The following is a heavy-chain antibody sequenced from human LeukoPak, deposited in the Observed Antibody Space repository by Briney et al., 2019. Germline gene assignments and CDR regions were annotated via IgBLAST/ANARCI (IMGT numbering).Heavy chain of an antibody. CDR2: VYSGGST. Sequence: GGSLRLSCAVSGFTVSSNYMNWVRQPPGKGLEWVSIVYSGGSTYYADSVKGRFTVSRDNSKNTLYLQMNSLRAEDTAVYYCARVGYTGTWYSSPPFDYWGQGTLVTVSS. J-gene: IGHJ4*02. CDR3: ARVGYTGTWYSSPPFDY. D-gene: IGHD6-13*01. V-gene: IGHV3-66*01. CDR1: GFTVSSNY.